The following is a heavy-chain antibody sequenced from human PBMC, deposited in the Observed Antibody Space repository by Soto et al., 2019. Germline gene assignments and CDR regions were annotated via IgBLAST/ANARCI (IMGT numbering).Heavy chain of an antibody. V-gene: IGHV4-31*03. Sequence: SETLSLTCTVSGGSISSGGYYWSCMRQHPGKGLEWIGYIYYSGSTYYNPSLKSRVTISVDTSKNQFSLKLSSVTAADTAVYYCARDRSYYYGSGSYSNGMDVWGQGTTVTVSS. CDR2: IYYSGST. CDR1: GGSISSGGYY. CDR3: ARDRSYYYGSGSYSNGMDV. D-gene: IGHD3-10*01. J-gene: IGHJ6*02.